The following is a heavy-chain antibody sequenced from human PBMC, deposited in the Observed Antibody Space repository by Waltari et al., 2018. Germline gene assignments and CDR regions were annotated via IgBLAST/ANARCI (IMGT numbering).Heavy chain of an antibody. J-gene: IGHJ6*03. CDR2: IIPILSTA. D-gene: IGHD3-3*01. CDR3: ARGPFYDFWSGTHKTYYYYYMDV. CDR1: GGTFSSYA. V-gene: IGHV1-69*01. Sequence: QVQLVQSGAEVKKPGSSVKVSCKASGGTFSSYAISWVRWDPGQGLEWLGGIIPILSTANDEQKYHGRVTITADESTSTAYMEVSSLRSEDTGVYYCARGPFYDFWSGTHKTYYYYYMDVWGKGTTVTVSS.